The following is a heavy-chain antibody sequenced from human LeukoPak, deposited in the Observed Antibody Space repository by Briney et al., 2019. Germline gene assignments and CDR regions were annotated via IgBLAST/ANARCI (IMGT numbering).Heavy chain of an antibody. D-gene: IGHD6-19*01. CDR3: ARGGWSLDY. CDR2: IKQDGSEK. Sequence: HPGRSLRLSCAASGFTFSTYGMHWVRQAPGKGLEWVAYIKQDGSEKYHVDSVKGRFTISRDNSKNSLYLQMNSLRAEDTAVYYCARGGWSLDYWGQGTLVTVSS. V-gene: IGHV3-7*04. CDR1: GFTFSTYG. J-gene: IGHJ4*02.